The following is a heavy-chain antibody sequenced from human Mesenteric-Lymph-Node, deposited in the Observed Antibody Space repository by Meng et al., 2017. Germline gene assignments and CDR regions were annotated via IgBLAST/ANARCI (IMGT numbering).Heavy chain of an antibody. V-gene: IGHV3-33*03. J-gene: IGHJ6*02. Sequence: GESLKISCAASGFTFSRYGMHWVRQAPGKGLEWVAVIWYDASNQYYADSVKGRFTISRDNAKGSLYLQMNSLRADDTAVYYCASRAVTGPYYYYGMDVWGQGTTVTVSS. CDR1: GFTFSRYG. D-gene: IGHD6-19*01. CDR3: ASRAVTGPYYYYGMDV. CDR2: IWYDASNQ.